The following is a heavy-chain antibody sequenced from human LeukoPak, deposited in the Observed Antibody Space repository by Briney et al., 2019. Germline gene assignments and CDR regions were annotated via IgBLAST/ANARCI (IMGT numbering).Heavy chain of an antibody. CDR2: INHSGST. V-gene: IGHV4-34*01. CDR1: GGSFSGYY. J-gene: IGHJ2*01. D-gene: IGHD6-19*01. Sequence: SETLSLTCAVYGGSFSGYYWSWIRQPPGKGLEWIGEINHSGSTNYNPSLKSRVTISIDTSKNQFSLKLSSVTAADTAVYYCARVSSGWDWYFDLWGRGTLVTVSS. CDR3: ARVSSGWDWYFDL.